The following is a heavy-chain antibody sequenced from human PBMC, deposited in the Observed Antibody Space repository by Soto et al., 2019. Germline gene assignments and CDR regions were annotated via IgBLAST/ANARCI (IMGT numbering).Heavy chain of an antibody. J-gene: IGHJ5*02. D-gene: IGHD4-17*01. CDR1: GFTFSSYW. CDR3: ARVPTGRYGVWNH. Sequence: EVQLVESGGGLVQPGGSLRLSCAASGFTFSSYWMHWVRQAPGKGLVWVSRINTDGSTTTYADSVKGRFTISRDNAKNTSHLEMDSLRAEDTAVYYCARVPTGRYGVWNHWGQGTLVTVSS. V-gene: IGHV3-74*01. CDR2: INTDGSTT.